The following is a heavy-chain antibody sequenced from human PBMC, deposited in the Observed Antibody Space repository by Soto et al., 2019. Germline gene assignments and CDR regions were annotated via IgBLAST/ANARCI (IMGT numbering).Heavy chain of an antibody. CDR2: ISAYNGNT. CDR1: GYTFTSYC. Sequence: SVKESCQASGYTFTSYCISWVRQAPVQGLEWMGWISAYNGNTNYAQKLQGRVTMTTDTSTSTAYMELRSLRSDDTAVYYCAREGYYYDSSGYYYVYYYGMDVWGQGTTVTVSS. V-gene: IGHV1-18*04. D-gene: IGHD3-22*01. CDR3: AREGYYYDSSGYYYVYYYGMDV. J-gene: IGHJ6*02.